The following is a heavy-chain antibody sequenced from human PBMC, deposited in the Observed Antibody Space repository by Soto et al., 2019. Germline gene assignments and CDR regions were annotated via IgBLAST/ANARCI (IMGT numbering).Heavy chain of an antibody. D-gene: IGHD3-9*01. Sequence: GSSLRLSCAASGFTFSSYAMSWVRQAPGKGLEWVSAISGSGGGTYYADSVKGRFTISRDNSKNTLYLQMNSLRAEDTAVYYCAKDRVGYDILTGYLDCWGPGTLVTVSS. CDR2: ISGSGGGT. CDR3: AKDRVGYDILTGYLDC. CDR1: GFTFSSYA. V-gene: IGHV3-23*01. J-gene: IGHJ4*02.